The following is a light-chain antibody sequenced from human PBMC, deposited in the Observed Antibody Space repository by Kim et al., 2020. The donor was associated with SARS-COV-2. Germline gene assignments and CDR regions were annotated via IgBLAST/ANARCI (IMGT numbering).Light chain of an antibody. Sequence: DIQMNQSPSTLSAFVGDRVTMTCRASQSVDGWLAWYQQKPGKAPRLLIYQASKLVSGVPSRFSGSGSGTDFTLTVSNLQSDDSAVYYCKQYETYWTFGPGTKVDIK. J-gene: IGKJ1*01. CDR3: KQYETYWT. CDR1: QSVDGW. CDR2: QAS. V-gene: IGKV1-5*03.